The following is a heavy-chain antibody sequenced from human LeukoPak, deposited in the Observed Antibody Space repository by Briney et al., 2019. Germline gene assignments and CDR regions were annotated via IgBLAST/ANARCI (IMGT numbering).Heavy chain of an antibody. CDR2: ISGSGGST. J-gene: IGHJ4*02. CDR1: GFTFSSYA. D-gene: IGHD6-19*01. Sequence: GGSLRLSCAASGFTFSSYAMSLVRQAPWKGLEWVLAISGSGGSTYYADSVKGRFTISRDNSKNTLYLQMNSLRAEDTAVYYCAKDIAVAASYYFDYWGQGTLVTVSS. CDR3: AKDIAVAASYYFDY. V-gene: IGHV3-23*01.